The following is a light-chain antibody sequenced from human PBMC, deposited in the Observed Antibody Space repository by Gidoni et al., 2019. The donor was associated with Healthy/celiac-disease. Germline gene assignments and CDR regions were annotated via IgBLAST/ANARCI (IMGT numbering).Light chain of an antibody. CDR1: QGIRND. V-gene: IGKV1-6*01. J-gene: IGKJ1*01. CDR2: AAS. Sequence: AIQMTQSPSSLSASVGDRVTITCRASQGIRNDLGWYQQKPGKAPKLLIYAASSLQSGVPSRFSGSGAGTDFTLTISSLQPEDFATYYWLQDYNYPRTFGQGTKVEIK. CDR3: LQDYNYPRT.